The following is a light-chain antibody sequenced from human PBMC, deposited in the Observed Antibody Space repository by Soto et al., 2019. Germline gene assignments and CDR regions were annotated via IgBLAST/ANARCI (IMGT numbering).Light chain of an antibody. Sequence: AIRMTQSPSSLSASIGDRVTITCRASHVVSNYLAWYQQKPGKAPKALTYAASFLQSGVPSRFSGSGSGTDFSLTISFLQSEDFATYYCQHYYSYPYTFGQGTTLQMK. CDR2: AAS. V-gene: IGKV1-8*01. J-gene: IGKJ2*01. CDR1: HVVSNY. CDR3: QHYYSYPYT.